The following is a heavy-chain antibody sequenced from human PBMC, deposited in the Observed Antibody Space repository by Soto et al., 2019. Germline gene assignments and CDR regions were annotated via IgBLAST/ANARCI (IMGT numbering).Heavy chain of an antibody. Sequence: PGGSLRLSCATSGFTFSDYSMNWVRQAPGKGLEWFSYISSSSNSTTYYADSAKGRFTISRDNAKNSLYLQMNSLRDEDTAVYYCARDPEYYYDSSGPRGTWGQGTMVTVSS. D-gene: IGHD3-22*01. V-gene: IGHV3-48*02. CDR3: ARDPEYYYDSSGPRGT. CDR2: ISSSSNSTT. CDR1: GFTFSDYS. J-gene: IGHJ3*01.